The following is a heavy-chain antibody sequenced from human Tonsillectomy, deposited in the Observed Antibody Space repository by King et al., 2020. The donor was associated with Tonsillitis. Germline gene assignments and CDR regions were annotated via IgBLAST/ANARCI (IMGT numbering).Heavy chain of an antibody. CDR2: ISWNSGSTI. J-gene: IGHJ4*02. D-gene: IGHD5-18*01. Sequence: QLVQSGGGLVQPGRSLRLSCVASGFTFDNYAMHWVRQAPGKGLEWVSGISWNSGSTIYYADSVKGRFTISRDNAKNSLYLQMNSLRAEDTAVYYCASSPWIQLWCLDYWGQGTLVTVSS. V-gene: IGHV3-9*01. CDR1: GFTFDNYA. CDR3: ASSPWIQLWCLDY.